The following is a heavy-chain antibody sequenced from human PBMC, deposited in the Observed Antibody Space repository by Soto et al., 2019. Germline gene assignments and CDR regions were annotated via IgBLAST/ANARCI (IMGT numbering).Heavy chain of an antibody. CDR3: ARSVFP. CDR2: IYYIGST. Sequence: PSEMHCVTCTVSGGSIISGCYYWNWIRQHPGKGLEWIGYIYYIGSTYYNPSLKSRVTISLDTSKNQFSLKLSSVTAADTAVYYCARSVFPWGQGTLVTVSS. J-gene: IGHJ5*02. CDR1: GGSIISGCYY. V-gene: IGHV4-31*03.